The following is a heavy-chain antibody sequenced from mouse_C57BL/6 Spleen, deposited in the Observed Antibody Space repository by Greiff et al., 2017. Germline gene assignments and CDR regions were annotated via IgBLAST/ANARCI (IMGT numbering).Heavy chain of an antibody. V-gene: IGHV5-6*01. Sequence: EVKLVESGGDLVKPGGSLKLSCAASGFTFSSYGMSWVRQTPDKRLEWVATISSGGSYTYYPDSVKGRFTISRDNAKNTLYLQMSSLKSEDTAMYYCERQGYGNYLDYWGQGTTLTVSS. CDR1: GFTFSSYG. J-gene: IGHJ2*01. CDR3: ERQGYGNYLDY. D-gene: IGHD2-1*01. CDR2: ISSGGSYT.